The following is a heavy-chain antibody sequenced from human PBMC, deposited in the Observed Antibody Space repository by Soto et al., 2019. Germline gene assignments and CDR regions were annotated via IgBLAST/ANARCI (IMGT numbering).Heavy chain of an antibody. J-gene: IGHJ5*02. V-gene: IGHV4-39*01. CDR1: GGSIISSSYY. CDR3: ARRGVYYDPTWFDP. CDR2: IYYSGST. D-gene: IGHD3-22*01. Sequence: PSETLSLTCTVSGGSIISSSYYWGWIRQPPGKGLEWIGSIYYSGSTYYNPSLKSRVTISVDTSKNQFSLKLSSVTAADTAVYYCARRGVYYDPTWFDPWGQGTLVTVSS.